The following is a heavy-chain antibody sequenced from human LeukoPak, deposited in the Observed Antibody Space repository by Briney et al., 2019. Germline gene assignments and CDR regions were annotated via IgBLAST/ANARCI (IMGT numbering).Heavy chain of an antibody. V-gene: IGHV3-53*01. J-gene: IGHJ4*02. CDR2: IYSGGNT. D-gene: IGHD3-22*01. CDR1: GFTFSSYA. CDR3: ARDGDSGFPPFGY. Sequence: GGSLRLSCAASGFTFSSYAMSWVRQAPGKGLEWVSVIYSGGNTYYADSVKGRFTISRDNSKNTLYLQMNSLRAEDTAVYYCARDGDSGFPPFGYWGQGTLVTVSS.